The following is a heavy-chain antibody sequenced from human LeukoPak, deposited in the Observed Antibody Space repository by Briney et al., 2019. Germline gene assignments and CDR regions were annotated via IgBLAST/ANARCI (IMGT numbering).Heavy chain of an antibody. J-gene: IGHJ4*02. CDR1: GYTLTELS. CDR2: FDPEDGET. V-gene: IGHV1-24*01. Sequence: ASVKVSCKVSGYTLTELSMHWVRQTPGKGLEWMGGFDPEDGETIYAQKFQGRVAMTEDTSTDTAYMELSSLRSEDTAVYYCATVAPEDYYFDYWGQGTLVTVSS. D-gene: IGHD3/OR15-3a*01. CDR3: ATVAPEDYYFDY.